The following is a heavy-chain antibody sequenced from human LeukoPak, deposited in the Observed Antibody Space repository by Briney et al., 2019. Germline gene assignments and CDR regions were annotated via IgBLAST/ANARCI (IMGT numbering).Heavy chain of an antibody. V-gene: IGHV3-21*01. CDR1: GFTFSSYS. CDR2: ISSSSSYI. J-gene: IGHJ4*02. D-gene: IGHD6-13*01. CDR3: ARIWAAADPFDY. Sequence: WGSLRLSCAASGFTFSSYSMNWVRQAPGKGLEWVSSISSSSSYIYYADSVKGRFTISRDNAKNSLYLQMNSLRAEDTAVYYCARIWAAADPFDYWGQGTLVTVSS.